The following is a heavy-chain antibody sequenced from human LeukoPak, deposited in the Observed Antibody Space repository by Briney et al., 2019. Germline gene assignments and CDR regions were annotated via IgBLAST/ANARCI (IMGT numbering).Heavy chain of an antibody. D-gene: IGHD1-7*01. CDR2: FSSGGSA. J-gene: IGHJ4*02. CDR3: ARKQTGTMYDV. V-gene: IGHV4-39*07. CDR1: GGSISSSSYY. Sequence: SETLSLTCIVPGGSISSSSYYWAWIRQSPGKGLEWIGTFSSGGSAYYNPSLRSRVSISKDTSDNQFSLRLYSVTAADTAVYYCARKQTGTMYDVWGQGTQVTVSS.